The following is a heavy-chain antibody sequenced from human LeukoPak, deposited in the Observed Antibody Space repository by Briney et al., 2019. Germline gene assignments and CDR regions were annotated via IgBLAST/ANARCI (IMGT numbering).Heavy chain of an antibody. CDR1: GDSVSSSTDA. D-gene: IGHD1-14*01. J-gene: IGHJ4*02. V-gene: IGHV6-1*01. CDR2: TYYRSKWYN. Sequence: SQTLSLTCAISGDSVSSSTDAWNWIRQSTWRGLEWLGRTYYRSKWYNDYAVSVESRITINPDTSKNQFCLQLNSVTPEDTAVYYCARGANRVFDYWGQGTLVTVSS. CDR3: ARGANRVFDY.